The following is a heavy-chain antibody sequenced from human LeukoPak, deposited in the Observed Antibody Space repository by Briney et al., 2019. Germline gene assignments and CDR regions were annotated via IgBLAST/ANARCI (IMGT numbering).Heavy chain of an antibody. D-gene: IGHD3-22*01. J-gene: IGHJ4*02. CDR1: GFTVSTYY. V-gene: IGHV3-11*04. CDR3: ASPPHYYDSSGYYADY. CDR2: ISSSGSTI. Sequence: GGSLRLSCAASGFTVSTYYMSWIRQAPGKGLEWVSYISSSGSTICYADSVKGRFTISRDNAKNSLYLQMNSLRAEDTAVYYCASPPHYYDSSGYYADYWGQGTLVTVSS.